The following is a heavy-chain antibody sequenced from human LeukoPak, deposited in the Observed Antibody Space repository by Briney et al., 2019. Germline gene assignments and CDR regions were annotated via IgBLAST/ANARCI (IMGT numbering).Heavy chain of an antibody. J-gene: IGHJ4*02. CDR1: GGSFSGYY. Sequence: SETLSLTCAVYGGSFSGYYWSWIRQPPGKGLEWIGEINHSGSTNYNPSLKSRVTISVDTSKNQFSLKLSSVTAADTAVYYCARGAGLGYYYDSSGYYYPIFDYWGQGTLVTVSS. CDR2: INHSGST. CDR3: ARGAGLGYYYDSSGYYYPIFDY. D-gene: IGHD3-22*01. V-gene: IGHV4-34*01.